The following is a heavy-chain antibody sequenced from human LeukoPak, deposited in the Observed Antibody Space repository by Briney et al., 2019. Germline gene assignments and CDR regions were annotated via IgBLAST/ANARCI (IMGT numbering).Heavy chain of an antibody. CDR1: GYTFTSNY. J-gene: IGHJ4*02. D-gene: IGHD6-19*01. CDR2: VNPSGGST. CDR3: AKGGVAGNFGY. Sequence: ASVKVSCKASGYTFTSNYIHWVRQAPGQRLEWMGLVNPSGGSTTYAQMFQGRVTMTRDTSTSTVYLELSSLRSEDTAVYYRAKGGVAGNFGYWGQGTQVTVSS. V-gene: IGHV1-46*01.